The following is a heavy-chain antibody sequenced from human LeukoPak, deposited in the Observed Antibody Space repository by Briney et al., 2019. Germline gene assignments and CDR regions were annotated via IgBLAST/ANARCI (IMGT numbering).Heavy chain of an antibody. D-gene: IGHD5-12*01. CDR3: AKARGYSGSVLGY. Sequence: GGSLRLSCAASGFTFSSYGMHWVRQAPGKGVEWGAVISYEGSNKYYADSVKGRFTISRDNSKNTLYLQMNSLRAEDTAVYYCAKARGYSGSVLGYWGQGTLVTVSS. CDR2: ISYEGSNK. J-gene: IGHJ4*02. V-gene: IGHV3-30*18. CDR1: GFTFSSYG.